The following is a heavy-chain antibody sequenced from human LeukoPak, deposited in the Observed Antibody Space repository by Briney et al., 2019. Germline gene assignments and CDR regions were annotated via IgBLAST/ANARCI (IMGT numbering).Heavy chain of an antibody. D-gene: IGHD1-26*01. CDR1: GFTFSNYG. J-gene: IGHJ4*02. Sequence: PGMSLRLSCAASGFTFSNYGIHWVRQAPGKGLEWVAVIWYDGSKKYYGDSVKGRFTISRDNSKNTSILQMNSLRAEDTAFYYCANDVSGSHFDHWGQGTLVTVSS. CDR3: ANDVSGSHFDH. V-gene: IGHV3-33*06. CDR2: IWYDGSKK.